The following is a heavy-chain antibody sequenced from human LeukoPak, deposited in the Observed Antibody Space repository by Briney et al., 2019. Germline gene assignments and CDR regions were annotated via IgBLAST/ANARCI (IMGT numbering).Heavy chain of an antibody. CDR1: GGSFSGYY. J-gene: IGHJ4*02. V-gene: IGHV4-59*01. D-gene: IGHD4-17*01. CDR3: ASNGDPYSFDY. Sequence: PSETLSLTCAVYGGSFSGYYWSWIRQPPGKGLEWIGYIYYSGSTNYNPSLKSRVTISVDTSKNQFSLKLSSVTAADTAVYYCASNGDPYSFDYWGQGTLVTVSS. CDR2: IYYSGST.